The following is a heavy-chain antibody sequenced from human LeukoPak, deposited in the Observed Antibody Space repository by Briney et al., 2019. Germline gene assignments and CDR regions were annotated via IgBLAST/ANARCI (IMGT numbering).Heavy chain of an antibody. J-gene: IGHJ5*02. Sequence: PSETLSLTCTVSGGSISSSSYYWGWIRQPPGKGLEWIGSIYYSGSTYYNPSLKSRVTISVDTSKNQFSLKLSSVTAADTAVYYCARVVSRRLNNWFDPWGQGTLVTVSS. D-gene: IGHD6-13*01. CDR2: IYYSGST. CDR1: GGSISSSSYY. CDR3: ARVVSRRLNNWFDP. V-gene: IGHV4-39*07.